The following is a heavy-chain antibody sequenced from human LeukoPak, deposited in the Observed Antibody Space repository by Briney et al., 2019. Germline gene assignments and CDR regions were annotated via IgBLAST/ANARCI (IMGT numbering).Heavy chain of an antibody. J-gene: IGHJ3*01. V-gene: IGHV1-8*01. Sequence: GASVKVSCKASGYTFTSYDINWVRQATGQGLEWMGWMNPNSGNTGYAQKFQGRVTMTRNTSISTAYMELSSLRPEDTAVYYCAKDLGGDLLWFGKLSLSPFDVWGQGTMVTVSS. D-gene: IGHD3-10*01. CDR3: AKDLGGDLLWFGKLSLSPFDV. CDR1: GYTFTSYD. CDR2: MNPNSGNT.